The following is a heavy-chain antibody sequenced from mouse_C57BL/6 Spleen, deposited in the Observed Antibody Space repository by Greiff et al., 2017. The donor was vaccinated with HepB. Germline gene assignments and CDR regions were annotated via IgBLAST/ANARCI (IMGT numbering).Heavy chain of an antibody. J-gene: IGHJ2*01. Sequence: EVKLLESGPELVKPGASVKMSCKASGYTFTDYNMHWVKQSHGKSLEWIGYINPNNGGTSYNQKFKGKATLTVNKSSSTAYMELRSLTSEDSAVYYCARSPDLYYYGSSYFDYWGQGTTLTVSS. CDR1: GYTFTDYN. V-gene: IGHV1-22*01. D-gene: IGHD1-1*01. CDR2: INPNNGGT. CDR3: ARSPDLYYYGSSYFDY.